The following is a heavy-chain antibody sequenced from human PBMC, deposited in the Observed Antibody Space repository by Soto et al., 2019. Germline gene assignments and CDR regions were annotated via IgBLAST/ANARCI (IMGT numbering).Heavy chain of an antibody. J-gene: IGHJ6*02. CDR3: ARLMTTVTTSDYYGMDV. CDR2: MNPNSGNT. D-gene: IGHD4-17*01. V-gene: IGHV1-8*01. Sequence: GASVKVSCKASGYTFTSYDINWVRQATGQGLEWMGWMNPNSGNTGYAQKFQGRVTMTRNTSISTAYMELSSLRSEDTAVYYCARLMTTVTTSDYYGMDVWGQGTTVTVS. CDR1: GYTFTSYD.